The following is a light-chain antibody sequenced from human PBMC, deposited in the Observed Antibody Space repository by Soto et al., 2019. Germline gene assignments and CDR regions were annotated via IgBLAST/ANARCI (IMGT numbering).Light chain of an antibody. Sequence: QTVVTQEPSFSVSPGRTVTLTCGLSSGSVSTSYYPSWYQQTPGQAPRTLIYSTNTRSSGVPDRFSGSILGNKAALTITGAQADDESYYDCVLYMGGGISVFGGGTKLTVL. CDR2: STN. CDR3: VLYMGGGISV. V-gene: IGLV8-61*01. CDR1: SGSVSTSYY. J-gene: IGLJ2*01.